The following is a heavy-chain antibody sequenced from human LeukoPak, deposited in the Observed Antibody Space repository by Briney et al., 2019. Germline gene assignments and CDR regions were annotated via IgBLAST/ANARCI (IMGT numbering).Heavy chain of an antibody. CDR3: ARDWGWFGESDAFDI. CDR1: GYTFTSYG. D-gene: IGHD3-10*01. V-gene: IGHV1-2*02. Sequence: GASVKVSCKASGYTFTSYGISWVRQAPGQGLEWMGWINPSSGGTNYAQKFQGRVTMTRDTSITTAYMELNRLRSDDTAVYYCARDWGWFGESDAFDIWGQGTLVTVSS. CDR2: INPSSGGT. J-gene: IGHJ3*02.